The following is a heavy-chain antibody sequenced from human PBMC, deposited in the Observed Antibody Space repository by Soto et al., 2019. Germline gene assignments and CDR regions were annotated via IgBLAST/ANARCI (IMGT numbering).Heavy chain of an antibody. CDR1: GYTFTSYA. J-gene: IGHJ5*02. CDR3: ARDVNYDILTGYYLGCFDP. CDR2: INAGNGNT. D-gene: IGHD3-9*01. V-gene: IGHV1-3*01. Sequence: GASVKVSCKASGYTFTSYAMHWVRQAPGQRLEWMGWINAGNGNTKYSQKFQGRVTITRDTSASTAYMELSSLRSEDTAVYYCARDVNYDILTGYYLGCFDPWGQGTLVTVSS.